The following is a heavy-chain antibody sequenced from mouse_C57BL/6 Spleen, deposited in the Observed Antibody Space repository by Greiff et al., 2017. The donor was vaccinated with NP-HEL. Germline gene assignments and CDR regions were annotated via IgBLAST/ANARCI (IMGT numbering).Heavy chain of an antibody. CDR2: ISDGGSYT. Sequence: EVKVVESGGGLVKPGGSLKLSCAASGFTFSSYAMSWVRQTPEKRLEWVATISDGGSYTYYPDNVKGRFTISRDNAKNNLYLQMSHLKSEDTAMYYCAREGDYGSSDYYAMGYWGQGTSVTVSS. V-gene: IGHV5-4*01. CDR3: AREGDYGSSDYYAMGY. D-gene: IGHD1-1*01. CDR1: GFTFSSYA. J-gene: IGHJ4*01.